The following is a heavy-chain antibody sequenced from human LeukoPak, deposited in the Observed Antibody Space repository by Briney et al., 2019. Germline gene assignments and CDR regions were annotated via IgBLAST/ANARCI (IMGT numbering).Heavy chain of an antibody. V-gene: IGHV3-13*01. J-gene: IGHJ4*02. CDR3: ARAINYDILTGSSYYFDY. Sequence: PGGSLRLSCAASGFTFSSYDMHWVRQATGKGLEWVSAIGTAGDTYYPGSVKGRFTISRENAKNSLYLQMNSLRAGDTAVYYCARAINYDILTGSSYYFDYWGQGTLVTVSS. CDR2: IGTAGDT. CDR1: GFTFSSYD. D-gene: IGHD3-9*01.